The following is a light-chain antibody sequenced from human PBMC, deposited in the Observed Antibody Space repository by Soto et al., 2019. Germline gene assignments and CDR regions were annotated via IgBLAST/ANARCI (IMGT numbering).Light chain of an antibody. J-gene: IGKJ4*01. V-gene: IGKV3-11*01. CDR3: QQRSNWPLT. CDR1: QSISTY. Sequence: EIVLTQSPATLSLSPGERATLSCMASQSISTYLAWYQQKPGQAPRLLIYDASNRATGIPARFSGSGSGTDFTLTISSLESEDFAVYYCQQRSNWPLTFGGGTKVEIK. CDR2: DAS.